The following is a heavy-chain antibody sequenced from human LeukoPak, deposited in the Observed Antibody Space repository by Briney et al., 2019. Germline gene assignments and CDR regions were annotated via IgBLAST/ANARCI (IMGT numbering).Heavy chain of an antibody. CDR2: IKEDGSAK. Sequence: GGSLRLSCAASGFTLSTYWMHWVRQAPGKGLEWVANIKEDGSAKHYVDSVRGRLAISRDNAKNSLYLQMNSLRAEDTAVYYCAREFSSSGWAWGQGTLDTVSS. J-gene: IGHJ5*02. V-gene: IGHV3-7*03. CDR1: GFTLSTYW. D-gene: IGHD6-19*01. CDR3: AREFSSSGWA.